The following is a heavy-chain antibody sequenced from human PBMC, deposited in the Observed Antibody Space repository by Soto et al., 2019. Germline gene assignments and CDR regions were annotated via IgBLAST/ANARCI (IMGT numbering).Heavy chain of an antibody. Sequence: GWSLRLSCASSVFTFISYAMHWVRQAPGKGLEWVAVISYDGSNKYYADSVKGRFTISRDNSKNTLYLQMNSLRAEDTAVYYCARDYYDSSGPTIDYWGQGTLVTVSS. D-gene: IGHD3-22*01. J-gene: IGHJ4*02. CDR2: ISYDGSNK. CDR1: VFTFISYA. V-gene: IGHV3-30-3*01. CDR3: ARDYYDSSGPTIDY.